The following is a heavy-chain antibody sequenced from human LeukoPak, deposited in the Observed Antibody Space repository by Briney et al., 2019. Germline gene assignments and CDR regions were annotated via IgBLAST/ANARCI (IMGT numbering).Heavy chain of an antibody. Sequence: GGSLRLSCAASGFAFSSYSMNWVRQAPGKGLEWVSSISSSSSYIYYADSVKGRFTISRDNAKNSLYLQMNSLRAEDTAVYYCARDGYNDAFDIWGQGTMVTVSS. D-gene: IGHD5-24*01. CDR3: ARDGYNDAFDI. CDR2: ISSSSSYI. J-gene: IGHJ3*02. V-gene: IGHV3-21*01. CDR1: GFAFSSYS.